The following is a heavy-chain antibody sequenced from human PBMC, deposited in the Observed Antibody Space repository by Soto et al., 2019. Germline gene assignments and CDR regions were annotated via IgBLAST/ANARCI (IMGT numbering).Heavy chain of an antibody. CDR3: ARDYDSSGYYYGY. D-gene: IGHD3-22*01. CDR2: INHSGST. CDR1: GGSFSGYY. V-gene: IGHV4-34*01. J-gene: IGHJ4*02. Sequence: SETLSLTCAVDGGSFSGYYWSWIRQPPGKGLEWIGEINHSGSTNYNPSLKSRVTISVDTSKNQFSLKLSSVTAADTAVYYCARDYDSSGYYYGYWGQGTLVTVSS.